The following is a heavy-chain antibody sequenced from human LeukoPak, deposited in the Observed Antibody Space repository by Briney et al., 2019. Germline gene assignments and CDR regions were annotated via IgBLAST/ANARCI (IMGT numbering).Heavy chain of an antibody. CDR2: INSDGSST. V-gene: IGHV3-74*01. Sequence: GGSLRPSCAASGFTFSSYWMHWVRQAPGKGLVWVSRINSDGSSTSYADSVKGRFTISRDNAKNTLYLQMNSLRAEDTAVYYCARRSGYCTNGVCYNAFDIWGQGTMVTVSS. D-gene: IGHD2-8*01. J-gene: IGHJ3*02. CDR1: GFTFSSYW. CDR3: ARRSGYCTNGVCYNAFDI.